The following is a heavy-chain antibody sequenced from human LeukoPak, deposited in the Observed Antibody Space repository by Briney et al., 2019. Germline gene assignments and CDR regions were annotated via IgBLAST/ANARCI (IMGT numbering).Heavy chain of an antibody. D-gene: IGHD2-8*02. CDR1: GFTFTTYC. V-gene: IGHV3-7*04. CDR3: ARDRYCTAGRGYVDY. CDR2: IKQDGSEK. Sequence: RPGRSLRLSCAASGFTFTTYCMSWVSQAPGKGLEWVANIKQDGSEKYYVDSVNGRFTISRDNAKNSLYLQMDSLRAEDTAVYYCARDRYCTAGRGYVDYWGQGTLVTVSS. J-gene: IGHJ4*02.